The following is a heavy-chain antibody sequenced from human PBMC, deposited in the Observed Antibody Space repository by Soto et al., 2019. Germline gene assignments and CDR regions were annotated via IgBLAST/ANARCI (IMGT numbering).Heavy chain of an antibody. D-gene: IGHD3-22*01. CDR1: GFTFSSYA. Sequence: QVQLVESGGGVVQPGRSLRLSCAASGFTFSSYAMHWVRQAPGKGLEWVAVISYDGSNKYYADSVKGRFTISRDNSKNHLYLQMHSLRAEDTAVYYCARDPIGYDSSGYYSYYFDSWVQGTLVTVSS. CDR2: ISYDGSNK. CDR3: ARDPIGYDSSGYYSYYFDS. V-gene: IGHV3-30-3*01. J-gene: IGHJ4*02.